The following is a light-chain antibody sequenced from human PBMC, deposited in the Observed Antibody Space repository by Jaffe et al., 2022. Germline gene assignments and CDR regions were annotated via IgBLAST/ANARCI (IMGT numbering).Light chain of an antibody. J-gene: IGLJ2*01. CDR3: GADHGSGSNFAEVV. CDR2: VGTGGIVG. V-gene: IGLV9-49*01. Sequence: QPVLTQPPSASASLGASVTLTCTLSSGYSNYKVDWYQQRPGKGPRFVMRVGTGGIVGSKGDGIPDRFSVLGSGLNRYLTIKNIQEEDESDYHCGADHGSGSNFAEVVFGGGTKLTVL. CDR1: SGYSNYK.